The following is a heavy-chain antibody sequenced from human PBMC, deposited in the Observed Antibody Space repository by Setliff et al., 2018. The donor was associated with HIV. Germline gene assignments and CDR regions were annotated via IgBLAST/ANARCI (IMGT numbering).Heavy chain of an antibody. CDR1: GYTFTAYY. J-gene: IGHJ4*02. CDR2: INPNSGGT. V-gene: IGHV1-2*02. CDR3: ARGTDFWSGSSNFDY. D-gene: IGHD3-3*01. Sequence: ASVKVSCKASGYTFTAYYMHWVRQAPGQGLEWMGWINPNSGGTVYAQRFQGKVTMTRDTSINTAHMYLSSLRSDDTAIYFCARGTDFWSGSSNFDYWGQGTQVTVSS.